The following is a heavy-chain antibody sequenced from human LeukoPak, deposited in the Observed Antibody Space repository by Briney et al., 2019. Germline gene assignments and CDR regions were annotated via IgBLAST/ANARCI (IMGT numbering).Heavy chain of an antibody. D-gene: IGHD6-19*01. CDR1: GGSFSGYY. V-gene: IGHV4-34*01. J-gene: IGHJ6*03. CDR2: INHSGST. CDR3: ARGGWDLYYMDV. Sequence: SETLSLACAVYGGSFSGYYWSWIRQPPGKGLEWIGEINHSGSTNYNPSLKSRVTISVDTSKNQFSLKLSSVTAADTAVYYCARGGWDLYYMDVWGKGTTVTVSS.